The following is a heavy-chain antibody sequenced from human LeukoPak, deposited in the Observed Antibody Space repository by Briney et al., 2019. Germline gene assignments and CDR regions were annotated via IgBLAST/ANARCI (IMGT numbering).Heavy chain of an antibody. D-gene: IGHD3-10*01. Sequence: HPGGSLRLSCAASGFTFSTYAMTWVRQAPGKGLEWVSGINSNGDEIYYADSVRGRFTISSDTSKNTLYLQMNSLRAEDTAVYYCARDLSPVVRASPMGYWGQGTLVTVSS. CDR1: GFTFSTYA. CDR3: ARDLSPVVRASPMGY. J-gene: IGHJ4*02. CDR2: INSNGDEI. V-gene: IGHV3-23*01.